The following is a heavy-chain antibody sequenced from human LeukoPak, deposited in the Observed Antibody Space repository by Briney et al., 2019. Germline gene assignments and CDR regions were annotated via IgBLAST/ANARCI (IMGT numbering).Heavy chain of an antibody. CDR1: GFTFSSNA. CDR3: ARDLDGGGSYDY. CDR2: ISGSSGST. V-gene: IGHV3-23*01. D-gene: IGHD1-26*01. Sequence: PGGSLRLSCAASGFTFSSNAMSWVRQAPGKGLEWVSGISGSSGSTYYADSVKGRFTISRDNAKNSLYLQMNSLRAEDTAMYYCARDLDGGGSYDYWGQGTLVTVSS. J-gene: IGHJ4*02.